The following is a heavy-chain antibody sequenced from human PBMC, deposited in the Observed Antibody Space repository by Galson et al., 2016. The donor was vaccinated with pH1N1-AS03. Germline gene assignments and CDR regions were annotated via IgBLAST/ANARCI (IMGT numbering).Heavy chain of an antibody. J-gene: IGHJ4*02. Sequence: SLRLSCAGSGFTFDDYAMHWVRQAPGKGLEWVSGISGNSGTIGYTDSVKGRFTISRDNAKNSLYLQMNSLRAEDTALYYCAKSPGYCSAGSCSDQGYFDYWGQGTLVTVSS. CDR1: GFTFDDYA. D-gene: IGHD2-15*01. V-gene: IGHV3-9*01. CDR2: ISGNSGTI. CDR3: AKSPGYCSAGSCSDQGYFDY.